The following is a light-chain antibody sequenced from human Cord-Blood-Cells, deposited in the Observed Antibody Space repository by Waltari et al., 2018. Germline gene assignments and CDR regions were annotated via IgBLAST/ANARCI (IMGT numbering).Light chain of an antibody. CDR3: QQSYSTRYT. CDR2: AAS. V-gene: IGKV1-39*01. J-gene: IGKJ2*01. Sequence: DIQMTQSPSSLSASVGDRVTITCRSSQSISIYLNWYQQKPGKAPQLLISAASSVQSGVPSRFSGSGSGTDFTLTISSLQPEDFATYYCQQSYSTRYTFGQGTKLEIK. CDR1: QSISIY.